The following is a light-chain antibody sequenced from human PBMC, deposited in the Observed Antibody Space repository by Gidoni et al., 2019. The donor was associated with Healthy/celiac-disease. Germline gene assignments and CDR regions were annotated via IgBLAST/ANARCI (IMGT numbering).Light chain of an antibody. CDR3: QQSYSTPRT. CDR1: QSISGY. Sequence: DIQLTQSPSSLSASAGDRVTSKCRASQSISGYLNWYQQRPGKAPKLLLYSASSLESGVPSRFSGSGSGTDFTLTISSLEPDDFATYYCQQSYSTPRTFGQGTKVEIK. V-gene: IGKV1-39*01. J-gene: IGKJ1*01. CDR2: SAS.